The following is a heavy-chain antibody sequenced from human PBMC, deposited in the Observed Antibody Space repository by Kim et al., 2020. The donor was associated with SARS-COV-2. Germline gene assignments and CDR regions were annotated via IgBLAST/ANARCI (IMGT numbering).Heavy chain of an antibody. CDR1: GGTFSSYA. CDR2: IIPIFGTA. J-gene: IGHJ6*02. CDR3: ARREYCSGGSCQYYYYGMDV. V-gene: IGHV1-69*13. D-gene: IGHD2-15*01. Sequence: SVKVSCKASGGTFSSYAISWVRQAPGQGLEWMGGIIPIFGTANYAQKFQGRVTITADESTSTAYMELSSLRSEDTAVYYCARREYCSGGSCQYYYYGMDVWGQGTTVTVSS.